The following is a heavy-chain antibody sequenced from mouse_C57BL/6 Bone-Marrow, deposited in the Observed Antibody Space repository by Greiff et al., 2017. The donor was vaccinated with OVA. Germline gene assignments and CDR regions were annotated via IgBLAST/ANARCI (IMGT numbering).Heavy chain of an antibody. J-gene: IGHJ3*01. CDR1: GFNIKDDY. CDR2: IDPENGDT. V-gene: IGHV14-4*01. Sequence: EVHLVESGAELVRPGASVKLSCTASGFNIKDDYMHWVKQRPEQGLEWIGWIDPENGDTEYASKFQGKATITADTSSNTAYLQLSSLTSEDTAVYYCTTPPYYYGSSYWFAYWGQGTLVTVSA. CDR3: TTPPYYYGSSYWFAY. D-gene: IGHD1-1*01.